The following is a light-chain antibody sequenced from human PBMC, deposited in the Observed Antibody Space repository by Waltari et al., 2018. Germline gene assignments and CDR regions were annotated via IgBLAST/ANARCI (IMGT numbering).Light chain of an antibody. CDR2: AAS. V-gene: IGKV1-9*01. J-gene: IGKJ4*01. CDR3: QQLNSYPLT. Sequence: DIQSSQSPSFLSASVGDRATTTCRASQGISSYLAWYQQKPGKAPKLLIYAASTLQSGVPSRFSGSGSGTEFTLTISSLQPEDFATYYCQQLNSYPLTFGGGKKVEIK. CDR1: QGISSY.